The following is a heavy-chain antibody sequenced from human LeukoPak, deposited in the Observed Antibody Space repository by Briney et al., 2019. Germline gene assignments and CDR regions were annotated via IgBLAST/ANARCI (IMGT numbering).Heavy chain of an antibody. Sequence: SETLSLTCTVSGGSISSSNYYWGWIRQPPGKGLEWISSIHYSSNTDYNPSLVKRATVSVDTSKNQLLLKMRPATAATTALYYCARHWWQASYFDYWGQGTLVTVSS. V-gene: IGHV4-39*01. D-gene: IGHD2-8*02. CDR2: IHYSSNT. J-gene: IGHJ4*02. CDR1: GGSISSSNYY. CDR3: ARHWWQASYFDY.